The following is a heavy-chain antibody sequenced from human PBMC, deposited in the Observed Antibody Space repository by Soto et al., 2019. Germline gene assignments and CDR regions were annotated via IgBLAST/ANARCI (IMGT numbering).Heavy chain of an antibody. V-gene: IGHV4-39*01. CDR1: GGSISSSSYY. D-gene: IGHD6-6*01. CDR2: IYYSGST. Sequence: SETLSLTCTVSGGSISSSSYYWGWSRQPPGKGLEWIGSIYYSGSTYYNPSLKSRVTISVDTSKNQFSLKLSSVTAADTAVYYCARVISSSSWRYYYYYYGMDVWGQGTTVTVSS. CDR3: ARVISSSSWRYYYYYYGMDV. J-gene: IGHJ6*02.